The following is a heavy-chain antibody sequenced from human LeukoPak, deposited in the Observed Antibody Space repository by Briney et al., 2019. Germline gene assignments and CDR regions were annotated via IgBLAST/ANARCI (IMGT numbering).Heavy chain of an antibody. CDR2: ISESGST. CDR3: ARAGSGWYGGRLFEF. V-gene: IGHV4-59*01. J-gene: IGHJ4*02. CDR1: GGSISFYH. Sequence: PSETLSLTCTVSGGSISFYHWSWIRQSPGKELEWIGDISESGSTNYMPSLKSRVTISVDTSNQFSLKLSSVTAADTAVYYCARAGSGWYGGRLFEFWGPEALVAVSS. D-gene: IGHD6-19*01.